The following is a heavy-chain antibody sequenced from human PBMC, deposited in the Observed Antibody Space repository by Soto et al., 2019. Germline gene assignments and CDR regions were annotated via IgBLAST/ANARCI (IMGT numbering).Heavy chain of an antibody. Sequence: SETLSLTCSVSGGSITSHYCSWFRQPPGKGLEWIGYIYHSGSTYYNPSLKSRVTISVDRSKNQCSLKLSSVTAADTAVYYCARVPGPWGQGTLVTVSS. CDR1: GGSITSHY. CDR3: ARVPGP. CDR2: IYHSGST. J-gene: IGHJ5*02. V-gene: IGHV4-59*11.